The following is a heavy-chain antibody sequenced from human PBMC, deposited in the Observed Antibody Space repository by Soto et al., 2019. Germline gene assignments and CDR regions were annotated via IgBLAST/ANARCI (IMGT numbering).Heavy chain of an antibody. CDR1: GGSISSYY. CDR2: IYYSGST. V-gene: IGHV4-59*01. J-gene: IGHJ5*02. CDR3: ARDQSWFDP. Sequence: QVQLQESGPGLVKPSETLSLTCTVSGGSISSYYWSWIRQPPGKGLEWIGYIYYSGSTNYHPSLKSRVTISVDTSKNQFSLKLSSVTAADTAVYYCARDQSWFDPWGQGTLVTVSS.